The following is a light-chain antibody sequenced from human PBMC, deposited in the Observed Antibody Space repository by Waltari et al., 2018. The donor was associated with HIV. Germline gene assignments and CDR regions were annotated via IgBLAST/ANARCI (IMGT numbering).Light chain of an antibody. J-gene: IGKJ2*01. CDR3: MQGTHWPYT. CDR1: QSLVYSDGSPY. CDR2: KVA. Sequence: DVVMTQSPLSLPVTLGQPASISCSSSQSLVYSDGSPYFILFKQRPGQSPRPLIYKVANRDSGVPDRFSGSGSGTDFTLRISRVEAEDVGVYYCMQGTHWPYTLGQGTKLEIK. V-gene: IGKV2-30*01.